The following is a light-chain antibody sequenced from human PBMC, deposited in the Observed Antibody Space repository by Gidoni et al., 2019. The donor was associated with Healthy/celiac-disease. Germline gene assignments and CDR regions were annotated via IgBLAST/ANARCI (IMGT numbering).Light chain of an antibody. Sequence: IPLTQSPPSLSASVGDRVPITCQASQDISNYLNWYQQKPGKAPKLLIYDASNWETGVPARFSGSGSGTDFTFTISRLQPEDIAAYYCQQYDNLPITFGPGTKVDIK. CDR3: QQYDNLPIT. CDR1: QDISNY. V-gene: IGKV1-33*01. J-gene: IGKJ3*01. CDR2: DAS.